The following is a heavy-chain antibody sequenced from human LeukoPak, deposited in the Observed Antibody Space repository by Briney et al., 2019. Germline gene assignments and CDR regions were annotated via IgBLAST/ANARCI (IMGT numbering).Heavy chain of an antibody. Sequence: ASVRVSCKASGYTFTSYGISWVRQAPGQGLEWMGWISAYNGNTNYAQKLQGRVTMTTDTSTSTAYMELRSLRSDDTAVYYCARDLHCSSTSCYSYYMDVWGKGTTVTVSS. V-gene: IGHV1-18*01. D-gene: IGHD2-2*02. J-gene: IGHJ6*03. CDR3: ARDLHCSSTSCYSYYMDV. CDR2: ISAYNGNT. CDR1: GYTFTSYG.